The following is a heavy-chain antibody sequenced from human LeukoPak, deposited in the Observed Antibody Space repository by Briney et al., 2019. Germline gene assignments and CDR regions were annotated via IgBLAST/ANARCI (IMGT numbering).Heavy chain of an antibody. D-gene: IGHD3-22*01. J-gene: IGHJ4*02. V-gene: IGHV5-51*01. Sequence: GESLKISCMGSGSRFANYWIGWVRQMPGKGLEWMGIIYFGDSDTRYSPSFQGRVTISADKSISTAYLQWSSLKASDTAMYYCARHGSSYDSSAYYSWGQGTLVTVSS. CDR2: IYFGDSDT. CDR1: GSRFANYW. CDR3: ARHGSSYDSSAYYS.